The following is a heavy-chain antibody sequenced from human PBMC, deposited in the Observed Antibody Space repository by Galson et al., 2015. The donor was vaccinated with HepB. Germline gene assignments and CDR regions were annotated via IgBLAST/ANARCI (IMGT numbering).Heavy chain of an antibody. CDR2: IYSGGST. J-gene: IGHJ4*02. CDR3: ARAGYSSSWYGGRGWEYYFDY. Sequence: SLRLSCAASGFTVSSNYMSWVRQAPGKGLEWVSVIYSGGSTYYADSVKGRFTISRDNSKNTLYLQMNSLRAEDTAVYYCARAGYSSSWYGGRGWEYYFDYWGQGTLVTVSS. D-gene: IGHD6-13*01. CDR1: GFTVSSNY. V-gene: IGHV3-66*01.